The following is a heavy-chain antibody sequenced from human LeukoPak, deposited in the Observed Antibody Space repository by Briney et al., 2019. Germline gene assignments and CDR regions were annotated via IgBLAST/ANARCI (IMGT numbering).Heavy chain of an antibody. CDR1: GGSISSYY. Sequence: SETLSLTCTVSGGSISSYYWSWIRQPPGKGLEWIGYIYYSGSTNYNPSLKSRVTISVDTSKNQFSLKLSSVTAADTAVYYCAAAAAGVFDCWGQGTLVTVSS. J-gene: IGHJ4*02. CDR3: AAAAAGVFDC. CDR2: IYYSGST. V-gene: IGHV4-59*01. D-gene: IGHD6-13*01.